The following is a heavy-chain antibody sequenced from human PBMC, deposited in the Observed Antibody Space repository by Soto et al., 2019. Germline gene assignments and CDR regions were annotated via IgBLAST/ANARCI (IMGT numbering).Heavy chain of an antibody. J-gene: IGHJ4*02. V-gene: IGHV3-23*01. D-gene: IGHD4-4*01. CDR1: GFTFNNYA. CDR2: TSDSGSNS. Sequence: EVQLLESGGGLVQPGGSLRLSCAASGFTFNNYAMNWVRQAPGKGLEWVSTSDSGSNSYYADSVRGRFTISRDNSQQTLYLQMESLRAEDTAVYYCAKQRDYNSRLLFDYWGPGTLVTVSS. CDR3: AKQRDYNSRLLFDY.